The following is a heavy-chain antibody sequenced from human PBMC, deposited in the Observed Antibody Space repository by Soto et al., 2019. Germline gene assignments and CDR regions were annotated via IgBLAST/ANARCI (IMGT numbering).Heavy chain of an antibody. CDR1: GFTFSSYA. D-gene: IGHD3-22*01. Sequence: EVQLLESGGGLVQPGGSLRLSCAASGFTFSSYAMSWVRQAPGKGLEWVLAISGSGGSTYYADSVKGRFTISRDNSKNTLYLQMNSLSAEDTAVYYCAKVASSGYYYGGYFDYWGQGTLVTVT. CDR2: ISGSGGST. V-gene: IGHV3-23*01. CDR3: AKVASSGYYYGGYFDY. J-gene: IGHJ4*02.